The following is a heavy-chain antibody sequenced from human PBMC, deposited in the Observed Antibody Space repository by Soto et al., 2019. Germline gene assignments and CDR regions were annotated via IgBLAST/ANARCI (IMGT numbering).Heavy chain of an antibody. CDR1: GGSIGSGDYY. CDR2: IYYSGST. CDR3: ARDSAQYDSGGYLIRIYDH. Sequence: PSETLSLACPVCGGSIGSGDYYWSLIRQPPGKGLEWIGYIYYSGSTNYNPSLKSRVTISVDTSKNQFSLKLSSVTAADTAVYYCARDSAQYDSGGYLIRIYDHWGQGTLVAVYS. V-gene: IGHV4-30-4*01. J-gene: IGHJ4*01. D-gene: IGHD3-22*01.